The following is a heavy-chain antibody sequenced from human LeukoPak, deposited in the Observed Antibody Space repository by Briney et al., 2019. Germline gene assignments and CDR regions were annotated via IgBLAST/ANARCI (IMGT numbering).Heavy chain of an antibody. J-gene: IGHJ5*02. Sequence: SETLSLTCTVSGASITNYYWSWIRQPPGKGLEYIGYIYYNEKTDYNPSLKSRVTISVDTSKSQVSLKLSSVTAADTAMYYCARLFHYESNNYSNWFDPWGQGTLVTV. V-gene: IGHV4-59*08. CDR2: IYYNEKT. D-gene: IGHD3-22*01. CDR1: GASITNYY. CDR3: ARLFHYESNNYSNWFDP.